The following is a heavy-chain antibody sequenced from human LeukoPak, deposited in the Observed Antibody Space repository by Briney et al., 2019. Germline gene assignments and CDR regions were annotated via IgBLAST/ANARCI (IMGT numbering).Heavy chain of an antibody. CDR1: GYTFTGYY. J-gene: IGHJ5*02. D-gene: IGHD1-26*01. Sequence: ASVKVSCKASGYTFTGYYMHWVRRAPGRGLEWMGWINPNSGGTNYAQKFQGRVTMTRDTSISTAYMELRSLRSDDTAVYYCARDIKRSRARWENLGFDPWGQGTLVTVSS. CDR2: INPNSGGT. V-gene: IGHV1-2*02. CDR3: ARDIKRSRARWENLGFDP.